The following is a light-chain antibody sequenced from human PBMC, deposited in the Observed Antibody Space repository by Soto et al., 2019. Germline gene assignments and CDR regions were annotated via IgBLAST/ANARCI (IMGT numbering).Light chain of an antibody. CDR2: DAS. CDR1: QNIRSR. V-gene: IGKV1-5*01. J-gene: IGKJ1*01. Sequence: DLQITQSPSTLSSSVLERVTITGRAIQNIRSRLAWFQQNPCKAPKLLIYDASSLESGVPQRFSGSRSGTEFTLTISSLQTDDFSTYYCQQYHSYCTFGQGTKADIK. CDR3: QQYHSYCT.